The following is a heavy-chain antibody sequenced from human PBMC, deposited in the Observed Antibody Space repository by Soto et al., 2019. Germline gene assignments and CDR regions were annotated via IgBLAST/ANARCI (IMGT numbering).Heavy chain of an antibody. CDR2: IYSGGST. V-gene: IGHV4-39*01. D-gene: IGHD2-2*01. Sequence: PSETLSLTCTVSGGSIISSSYYWGWIRQPPGKGLEWIGSIYSGGSTYYNPSLKSRVTISVDTSKNQFSLKLSSVTAADTAVYYCARHKDIVLVGFDPWGQGTLVTVSS. CDR3: ARHKDIVLVGFDP. CDR1: GGSIISSSYY. J-gene: IGHJ5*02.